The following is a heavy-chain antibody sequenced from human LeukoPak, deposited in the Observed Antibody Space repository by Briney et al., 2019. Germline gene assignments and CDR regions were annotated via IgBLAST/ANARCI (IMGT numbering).Heavy chain of an antibody. D-gene: IGHD5-18*01. CDR1: GFTFSSYE. CDR2: ISSSGSTI. J-gene: IGHJ4*02. Sequence: PGRSLRLSCAASGFTFSSYEMNWVRQAPGKGLEWVSYISSSGSTIYYADSVKGRFTISRDNAKNSLYLQMNSLRAEDTAVYYCAREFEDTAMVTWGQGTLVTVSS. V-gene: IGHV3-48*03. CDR3: AREFEDTAMVT.